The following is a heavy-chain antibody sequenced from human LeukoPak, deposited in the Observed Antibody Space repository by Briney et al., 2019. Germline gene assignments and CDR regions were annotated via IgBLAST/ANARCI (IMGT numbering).Heavy chain of an antibody. Sequence: WETLSLTCAVSGDSVSSFYWSWVRQSAGKGLEWIGRIYSKGTTKYNLSLKSRVTISLDQSKNQFSLYLSSVTAADTAVYYCARLRYTGTSQYYFDSWGQGFLVTVSS. J-gene: IGHJ4*02. V-gene: IGHV4-4*07. CDR3: ARLRYTGTSQYYFDS. CDR1: GDSVSSFY. CDR2: IYSKGTT. D-gene: IGHD1-26*01.